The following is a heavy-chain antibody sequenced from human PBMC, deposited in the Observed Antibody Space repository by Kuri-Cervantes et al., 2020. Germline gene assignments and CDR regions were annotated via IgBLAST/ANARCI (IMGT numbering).Heavy chain of an antibody. Sequence: GGSLRLSCAASGFTFSDYYMSWIRQAPGKGLEWVSYISSSGSTIYYADSVKGRFTISRDNAKNSLYLQMNSLRAEDTAVYYCARGTLRVYYGTYGMDVWGQGTTVTVSS. CDR3: ARGTLRVYYGTYGMDV. CDR2: ISSSGSTI. V-gene: IGHV3-11*04. J-gene: IGHJ6*02. D-gene: IGHD3-10*01. CDR1: GFTFSDYY.